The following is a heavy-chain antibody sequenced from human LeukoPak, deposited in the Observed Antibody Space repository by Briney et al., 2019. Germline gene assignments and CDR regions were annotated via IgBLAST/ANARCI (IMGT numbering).Heavy chain of an antibody. CDR2: IEPAGSAT. CDR3: GRFGYVSAVDP. D-gene: IGHD2-15*01. Sequence: GGSLRLSCGASGFAFSSYWMTWPRQAPGKGLEFVANIEPAGSATYYADSVKGRFTISRDNTKNLLYLQMNSLTAEDSAVYHCGRFGYVSAVDPWGQGALVTVSS. CDR1: GFAFSSYW. V-gene: IGHV3-7*01. J-gene: IGHJ5*02.